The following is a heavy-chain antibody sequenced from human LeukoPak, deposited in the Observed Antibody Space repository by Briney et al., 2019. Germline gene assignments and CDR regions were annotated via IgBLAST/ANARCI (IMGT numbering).Heavy chain of an antibody. CDR1: GFTFSSYG. CDR3: AKDRRGPYYFDY. CDR2: IRYDGSNK. J-gene: IGHJ4*02. Sequence: GGSLRLSCAASGFTFSSYGMHWVRQAPGKGLEWVAFIRYDGSNKYYADSVKGRFTISRDHSKNTLYLQMNSLRAEDTAVYYCAKDRRGPYYFDYWGQGTLVTVSS. D-gene: IGHD3-10*01. V-gene: IGHV3-30*02.